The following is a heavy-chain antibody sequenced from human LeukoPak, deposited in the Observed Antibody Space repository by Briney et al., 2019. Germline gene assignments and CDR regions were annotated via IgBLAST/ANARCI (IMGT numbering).Heavy chain of an antibody. CDR2: ISGSGGST. J-gene: IGHJ4*02. CDR1: GFTFSSYA. D-gene: IGHD3-22*01. CDR3: AKKGGITMIVVVTGGDYFDY. Sequence: GGSLRLSCAASGFTFSSYAMSWVRRAPGKGLEWVSAISGSGGSTYYADSVKGRFTISRDNSKNTLYLQMNSLRAEDTAVYYCAKKGGITMIVVVTGGDYFDYWGQGTLVTVSS. V-gene: IGHV3-23*01.